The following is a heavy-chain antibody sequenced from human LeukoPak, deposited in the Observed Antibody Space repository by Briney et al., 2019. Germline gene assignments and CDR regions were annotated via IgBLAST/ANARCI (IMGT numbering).Heavy chain of an antibody. CDR2: IYSGGST. CDR3: ARGPYYYGSGSYDY. D-gene: IGHD3-10*01. Sequence: HAGGSLRLSCAASGFTVSSNYMSWVRQAPGKGLEWVSVIYSGGSTYYADSVKGRFTISRDNSKNTLYLQMNSLRAEDTAVYYCARGPYYYGSGSYDYWGQGTLVTVSS. CDR1: GFTVSSNY. V-gene: IGHV3-53*01. J-gene: IGHJ4*02.